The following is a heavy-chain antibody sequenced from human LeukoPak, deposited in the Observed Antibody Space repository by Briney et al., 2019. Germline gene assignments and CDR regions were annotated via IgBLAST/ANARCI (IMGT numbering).Heavy chain of an antibody. CDR1: GYSLNACY. J-gene: IGHJ4*02. V-gene: IGHV1-2*02. CDR3: ARGLGLDY. Sequence: ASVKVSCKASGYSLNACYMHWVRQAPGQGLEWMGWINPSSGRTKYAQKFQGRVTMARDTSISTTYMELSRLTSDDTAVYYCARGLGLDYWGQGTLVTVSS. D-gene: IGHD4-11*01. CDR2: INPSSGRT.